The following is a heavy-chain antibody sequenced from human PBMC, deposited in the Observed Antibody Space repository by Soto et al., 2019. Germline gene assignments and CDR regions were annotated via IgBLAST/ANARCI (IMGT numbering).Heavy chain of an antibody. J-gene: IGHJ5*02. CDR1: GGTFRSNA. V-gene: IGHV1-69*06. D-gene: IGHD3-10*01. CDR2: LIPYFGTT. Sequence: SVKVSCKAPGGTFRSNAISWVRQAPGQGLEWMGGLIPYFGTTNYAQKFQGRVTMTADTSASTAYMELRSLRSDDTAVYYCARVDMVREHNWFDPWGQGTLVTVSS. CDR3: ARVDMVREHNWFDP.